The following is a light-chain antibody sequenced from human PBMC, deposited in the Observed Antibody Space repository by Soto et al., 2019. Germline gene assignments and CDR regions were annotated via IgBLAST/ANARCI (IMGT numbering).Light chain of an antibody. CDR1: QGISTA. Sequence: AIQLTQSPSSLSASVRDRVTITCRTSQGISTALAWFQQKPGKAPNLLIFGASSLQSGVPSRFSGSGSGTDFTLTITSLQPEDSATYYCQQFHDYPITLGQWTRLEIK. CDR2: GAS. V-gene: IGKV1D-13*01. CDR3: QQFHDYPIT. J-gene: IGKJ5*01.